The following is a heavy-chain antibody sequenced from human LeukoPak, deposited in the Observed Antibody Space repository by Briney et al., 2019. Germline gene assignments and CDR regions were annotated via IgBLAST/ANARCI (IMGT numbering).Heavy chain of an antibody. V-gene: IGHV3-48*02. CDR2: ISSSSSTI. J-gene: IGHJ3*02. D-gene: IGHD4-17*01. CDR3: ARDRGYGDYVGAFDI. Sequence: GGSLRVSCAASGFTFSSYEMNWDRQAPGKGLEWVSHISSSSSTIYYADSVKGRFTISRDNAKNSLYLQMNSLRDEDTAVYYCARDRGYGDYVGAFDIWGQGTMVTVSS. CDR1: GFTFSSYE.